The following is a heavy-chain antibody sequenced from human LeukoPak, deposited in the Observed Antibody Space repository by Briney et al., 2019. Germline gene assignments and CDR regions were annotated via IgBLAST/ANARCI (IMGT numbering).Heavy chain of an antibody. J-gene: IGHJ2*01. D-gene: IGHD3-22*01. CDR1: GFTFSNYG. CDR3: ARDRRYYDSSGYYFHWYFDL. V-gene: IGHV3-74*01. Sequence: GGSLRLSCAASGFTFSNYGMNWVRQAPGKGLVWVSRINTDGSRTDYADFVKGRFTISRDNSKNTLYLQMNSLRAEDTALYYCARDRRYYDSSGYYFHWYFDLWGRGTLVTVSS. CDR2: INTDGSRT.